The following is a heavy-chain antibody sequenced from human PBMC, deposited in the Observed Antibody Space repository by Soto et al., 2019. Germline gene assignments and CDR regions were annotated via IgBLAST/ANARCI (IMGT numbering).Heavy chain of an antibody. J-gene: IGHJ4*02. CDR2: IIPIFGTA. Sequence: QVQLVQSGAEVKKPGSSVKVSCKASGGTFSSYAFSWVRQAPGQGLEWLGGIIPIFGTANYAQRFQGRVTITADESTTTAYMELSSLSSDDTAMYSCAREGDGDYGKPLDYWGQGTLITFSA. D-gene: IGHD4-17*01. CDR1: GGTFSSYA. CDR3: AREGDGDYGKPLDY. V-gene: IGHV1-69*01.